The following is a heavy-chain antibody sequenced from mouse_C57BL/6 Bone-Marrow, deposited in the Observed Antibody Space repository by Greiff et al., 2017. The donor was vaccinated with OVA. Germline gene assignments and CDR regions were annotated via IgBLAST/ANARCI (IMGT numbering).Heavy chain of an antibody. CDR2: IDPEDGDT. D-gene: IGHD1-1*01. Sequence: EVQLQQSGAELVRPGASVKLSCTASGFNIKDYYMHWVKQRPEQGLEWIGRIDPEDGDTEYAPKFQGKATMTADTSSNTAYLQLSSLTSEDTAVYYCTKTTVVATRYFDVWGTGTTVTVSS. V-gene: IGHV14-1*01. CDR3: TKTTVVATRYFDV. CDR1: GFNIKDYY. J-gene: IGHJ1*03.